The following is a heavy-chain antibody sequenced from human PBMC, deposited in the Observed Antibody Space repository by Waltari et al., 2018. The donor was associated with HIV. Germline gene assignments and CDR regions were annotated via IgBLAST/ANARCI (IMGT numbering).Heavy chain of an antibody. Sequence: QVQLRQSPSQIKKPGTSVKISCKSSDNAFSGSVINWVRQAPGPGLEWFGLIDTKSVSPSSAQVFSGLLILSLDTSVTTSYLQIRALETNDAAPYYCAEGYGAFDFDYWGQGTLITVSP. CDR3: AEGYGAFDFDY. J-gene: IGHJ4*02. V-gene: IGHV7-4-1*01. D-gene: IGHD2-15*01. CDR1: DNAFSGSV. CDR2: IDTKSVSP.